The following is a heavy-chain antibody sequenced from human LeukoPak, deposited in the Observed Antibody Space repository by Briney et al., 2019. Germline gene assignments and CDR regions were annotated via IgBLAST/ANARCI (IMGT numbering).Heavy chain of an antibody. V-gene: IGHV3-21*01. Sequence: PGGSLRLSCAASGFTFSSYSMNWVRQAPGKGLEWVSSISSSSSYIYYADSVKGRFTISRDNAKNSLYLQMNSLRAEDTAVYYCARDPLTCIAVASDCWGQGTLVTVSS. CDR2: ISSSSSYI. CDR1: GFTFSSYS. J-gene: IGHJ4*02. D-gene: IGHD6-19*01. CDR3: ARDPLTCIAVASDC.